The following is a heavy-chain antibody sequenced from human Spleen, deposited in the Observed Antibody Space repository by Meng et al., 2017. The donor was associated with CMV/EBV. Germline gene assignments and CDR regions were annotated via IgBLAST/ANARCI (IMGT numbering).Heavy chain of an antibody. CDR2: INLSGST. V-gene: IGHV4-34*01. CDR3: ARGRRYSSGSRGILLIF. Sequence: GSLSGYYWSWIRQPPGRGLEWIGEINLSGSTNYNPSLKSRVTISVDTPKTQFSLKLTSVTAADTAVYYCARGRRYSSGSRGILLIFWGQGTLVTVSS. D-gene: IGHD6-19*01. J-gene: IGHJ4*02. CDR1: GSLSGYY.